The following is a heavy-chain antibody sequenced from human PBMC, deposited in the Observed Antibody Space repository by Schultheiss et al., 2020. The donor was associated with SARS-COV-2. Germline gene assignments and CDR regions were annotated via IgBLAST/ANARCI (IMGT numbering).Heavy chain of an antibody. Sequence: SETLSLTCTVSGGSISSYYWSWIRQPPGKGLEWIGYIYYSGSTYYNPSLKSRVTISVDTSKNQFSLKLSSVTAADTAVYYCARGQYVPAATPTEYYYYGMDVWGQGTTVTVSS. CDR3: ARGQYVPAATPTEYYYYGMDV. CDR1: GGSISSYY. CDR2: IYYSGST. D-gene: IGHD2-2*02. V-gene: IGHV4-59*12. J-gene: IGHJ6*02.